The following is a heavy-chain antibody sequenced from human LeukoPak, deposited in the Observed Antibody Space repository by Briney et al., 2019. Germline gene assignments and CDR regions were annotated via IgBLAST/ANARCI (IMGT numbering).Heavy chain of an antibody. CDR2: ISSTSSTI. D-gene: IGHD1-7*01. Sequence: GGSLRLSCAASGFTFSTYSMNWVRQAPGKGPEWVSYISSTSSTIYYADSVKGRFTISRDSAKNSLYLQMSSLRDDDTAVYYCTPHRDGNYPFDYWGQGTLVTVST. CDR1: GFTFSTYS. J-gene: IGHJ4*02. V-gene: IGHV3-48*02. CDR3: TPHRDGNYPFDY.